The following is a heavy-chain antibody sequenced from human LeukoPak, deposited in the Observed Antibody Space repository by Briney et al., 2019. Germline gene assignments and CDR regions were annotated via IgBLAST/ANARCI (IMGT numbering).Heavy chain of an antibody. V-gene: IGHV4-31*03. CDR3: ARAGWEQLEVFDY. CDR2: IYYSGST. Sequence: SETLSLTCTVSGGSISSGGYYWSWIRQHPGKGLEWIGCIYYSGSTYYNPSLKSRVTISVDTSKNQFSLKLSSVTAADTAVYYCARAGWEQLEVFDYWGQGTLVTVSS. CDR1: GGSISSGGYY. J-gene: IGHJ4*02. D-gene: IGHD6-6*01.